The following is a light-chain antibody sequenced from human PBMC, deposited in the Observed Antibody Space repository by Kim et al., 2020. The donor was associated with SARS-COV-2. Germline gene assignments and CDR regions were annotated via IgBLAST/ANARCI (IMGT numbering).Light chain of an antibody. CDR1: SSDVGGYNF. CDR3: CSYAGSYSWV. Sequence: QSALTQPRSVSGSLGQSVTISCTGTSSDVGGYNFVSWYQQHPGKAPKVMIYDVSKRPSGVPDRFSGSKFGNTASLTISGLQAEDEADYYCCSYAGSYSWVFGGGTQLTVL. CDR2: DVS. V-gene: IGLV2-11*01. J-gene: IGLJ2*01.